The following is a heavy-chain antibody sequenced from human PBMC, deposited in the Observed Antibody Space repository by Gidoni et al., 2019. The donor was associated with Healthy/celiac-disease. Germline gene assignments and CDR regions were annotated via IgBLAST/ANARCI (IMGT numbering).Heavy chain of an antibody. CDR2: IIPIFGTA. CDR3: AICHDSSGPRPDDAFDI. Sequence: QVQLVQSGAEVKKPGSSVKVSCKASGGTFRRYTSSWVRQATGQGLAWMGGIIPIFGTANYAQKFQGRVTITADESTSTAYMELSSLRSEDTAVYYCAICHDSSGPRPDDAFDIWGQGTMVTVSS. D-gene: IGHD3-22*01. CDR1: GGTFRRYT. V-gene: IGHV1-69*01. J-gene: IGHJ3*02.